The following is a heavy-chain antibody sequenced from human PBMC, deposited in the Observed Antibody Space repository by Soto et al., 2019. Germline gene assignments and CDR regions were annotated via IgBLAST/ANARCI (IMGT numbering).Heavy chain of an antibody. D-gene: IGHD3-16*01. CDR1: GYRFTSYG. CDR3: AMVDVYVTPSPQDV. Sequence: QVQLVQSGAEVKNPGASVKVSCKASGYRFTSYGIGWVRQAPGQGLEWMGWINAYNGNTNYAQNLQGRVTLTTDTSTRTAYMELRSLRSNDTAVYYCAMVDVYVTPSPQDVWGQGTTVTASS. J-gene: IGHJ6*02. CDR2: INAYNGNT. V-gene: IGHV1-18*01.